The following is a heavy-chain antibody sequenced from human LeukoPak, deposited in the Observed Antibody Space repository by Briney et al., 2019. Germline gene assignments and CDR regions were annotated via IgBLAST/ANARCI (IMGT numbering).Heavy chain of an antibody. CDR2: ISWNSGSI. J-gene: IGHJ3*02. V-gene: IGHV3-9*01. CDR3: AKEITIFGVVIPPDAFDI. D-gene: IGHD3-3*01. Sequence: GGSLRLSCAASGFTFDDYAMHWVRQAPGKGLEWVSGISWNSGSIGYADSVKGRFTISRDNAKNSLYLQMNSLRAEDTALYYCAKEITIFGVVIPPDAFDIWGQGTMVTVSS. CDR1: GFTFDDYA.